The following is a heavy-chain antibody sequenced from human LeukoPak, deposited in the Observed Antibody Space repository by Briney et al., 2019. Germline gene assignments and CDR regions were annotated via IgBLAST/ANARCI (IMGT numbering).Heavy chain of an antibody. CDR1: GFSFSDSY. Sequence: GGSLRLSCAASGFSFSDSYMTWTRQAPGKGLEWVSYISRSGSSIYYADSVKGRFTISRDNAKNSLYLQMNSLRAEDTAVYYCARDIAVAPPTTDYWGQGTLVTVSS. CDR2: ISRSGSSI. CDR3: ARDIAVAPPTTDY. J-gene: IGHJ4*02. V-gene: IGHV3-11*04. D-gene: IGHD6-19*01.